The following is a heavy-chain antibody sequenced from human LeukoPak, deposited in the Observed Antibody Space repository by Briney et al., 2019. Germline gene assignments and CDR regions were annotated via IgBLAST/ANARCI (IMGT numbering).Heavy chain of an antibody. D-gene: IGHD2-15*01. CDR1: GYTFTKYA. Sequence: ASVTVSCKASGYTFTKYAINWVRQAPGQGLEWMGWMNPKSGKTGYAQKFQGRVTMTKNTSISTAYMELSSLRSEDTAVYYCAIHRGCYRLVCAFDIWGQGTMVTVSS. CDR2: MNPKSGKT. V-gene: IGHV1-8*01. CDR3: AIHRGCYRLVCAFDI. J-gene: IGHJ3*02.